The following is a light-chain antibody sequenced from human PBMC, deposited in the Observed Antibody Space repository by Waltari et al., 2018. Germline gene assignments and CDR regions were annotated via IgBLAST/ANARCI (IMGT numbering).Light chain of an antibody. V-gene: IGKV2-30*02. CDR1: QSLVHTDGNTY. CDR2: KIS. J-gene: IGKJ2*01. Sequence: DVVMTQSLLSLPVTLGQPASLSCRSSQSLVHTDGNTYLNWFQQRPGQPPRRLIYKISRLESGVPDRFGGSGSGTDFTLKISRVEAEDVGVYYCMQGSHWPRTFGQGTKLEI. CDR3: MQGSHWPRT.